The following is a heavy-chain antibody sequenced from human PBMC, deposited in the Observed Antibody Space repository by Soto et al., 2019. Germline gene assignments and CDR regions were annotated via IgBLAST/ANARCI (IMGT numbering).Heavy chain of an antibody. D-gene: IGHD3-22*01. V-gene: IGHV3-23*01. CDR2: ISGSGGST. Sequence: GGSLRLSCAASGFTFSSYAMSWVRQAPGKGLEWVSAISGSGGSTYYADSVKGRFTISRDNSKNTLYLQMNSLRAEDTAVYYCAKVLKAPIVVVINVLDYWGQGTLVTVSS. CDR3: AKVLKAPIVVVINVLDY. CDR1: GFTFSSYA. J-gene: IGHJ4*02.